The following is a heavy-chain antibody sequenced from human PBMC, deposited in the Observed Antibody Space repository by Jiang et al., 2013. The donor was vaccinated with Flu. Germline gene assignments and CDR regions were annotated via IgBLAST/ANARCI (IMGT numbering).Heavy chain of an antibody. Sequence: GAEVKKPGESLSISCQGSGYSFNTHWIAWVRQVPGKGLEWLGIIYAGDSDTRYSPSFQGQVTISADKSISTAYLQWSSLKASDTAMYYCARRGPTGEYSSSWYSAFDIWGQGTMVTVSS. J-gene: IGHJ3*02. CDR2: IYAGDSDT. CDR1: GYSFNTHW. V-gene: IGHV5-51*01. CDR3: ARRGPTGEYSSSWYSAFDI. D-gene: IGHD6-13*01.